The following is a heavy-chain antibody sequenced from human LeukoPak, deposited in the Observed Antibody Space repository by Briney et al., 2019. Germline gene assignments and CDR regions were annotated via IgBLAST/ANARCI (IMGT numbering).Heavy chain of an antibody. Sequence: SETLSLTCAVSGGSISSGGYSWSWIRQPPGKGLEWIGYIYHSGSTYYNPSLKSRVTISVDRSKNRFSLKLSSVTAADTAVYYCARDMNGMDVWGQGTTVTASS. CDR1: GGSISSGGYS. CDR3: ARDMNGMDV. J-gene: IGHJ6*02. D-gene: IGHD3-16*01. CDR2: IYHSGST. V-gene: IGHV4-30-2*01.